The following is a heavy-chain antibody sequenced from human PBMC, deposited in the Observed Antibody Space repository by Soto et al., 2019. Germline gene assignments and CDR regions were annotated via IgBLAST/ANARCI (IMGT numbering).Heavy chain of an antibody. CDR1: GGTFSSYA. J-gene: IGHJ6*02. CDR3: ARSQGSSTSLEVYYYYYYGMDV. CDR2: INPISGTA. Sequence: QVQLVQSGAEVKKPGSSVKVSCKASGGTFSSYAISWVRQAPGQGLEWMGGINPISGTANYAQKFQGRVTLTAGESTSTAYMELSSVRSEGTAVYYCARSQGSSTSLEVYYYYYYGMDVWGQGTTVTVSS. V-gene: IGHV1-69*01. D-gene: IGHD2-2*01.